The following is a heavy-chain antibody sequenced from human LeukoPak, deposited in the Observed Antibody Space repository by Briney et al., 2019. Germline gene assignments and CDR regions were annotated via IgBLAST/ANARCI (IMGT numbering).Heavy chain of an antibody. CDR3: ARDPEDTAMVTGGY. J-gene: IGHJ4*02. V-gene: IGHV1-2*02. D-gene: IGHD5-18*01. CDR2: INPNSGGT. Sequence: GASVKVSCKASGYTFTGYYMHWVRQAPGQGLEWMGWINPNSGGTNYAQKFQGRVTMTRDTSISTVYMELSRLRSDDTAVYYCARDPEDTAMVTGGYWGQGTLVTVSS. CDR1: GYTFTGYY.